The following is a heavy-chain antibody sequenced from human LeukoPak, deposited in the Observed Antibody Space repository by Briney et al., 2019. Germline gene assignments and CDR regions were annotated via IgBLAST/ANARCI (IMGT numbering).Heavy chain of an antibody. Sequence: PSETLSLTCTVSGGSISSYYWTWIRQPPGKGLEWIGFIYYSGRTNYNPSLKSRVTILVDTSKNQFSLRLSSVTAADTAVYYCARTGGYDTNGLDSWGQGTLVIVSS. J-gene: IGHJ4*02. CDR3: ARTGGYDTNGLDS. CDR1: GGSISSYY. D-gene: IGHD2-8*01. V-gene: IGHV4-59*08. CDR2: IYYSGRT.